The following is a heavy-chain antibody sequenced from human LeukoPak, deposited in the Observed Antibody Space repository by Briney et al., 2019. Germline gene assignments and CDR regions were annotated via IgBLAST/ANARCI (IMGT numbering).Heavy chain of an antibody. CDR2: INHSGST. CDR1: GGSFSGYY. Sequence: SETLSLTCAVYGGSFSGYYWSWIRQPPGKGLEWVGEINHSGSTNYNPSLKSRVTISVDTSKNQFSLKLSSVTAADTAVYYCARLGYYDSRVDYWGQGTLVTVSS. CDR3: ARLGYYDSRVDY. J-gene: IGHJ4*02. D-gene: IGHD3-22*01. V-gene: IGHV4-34*01.